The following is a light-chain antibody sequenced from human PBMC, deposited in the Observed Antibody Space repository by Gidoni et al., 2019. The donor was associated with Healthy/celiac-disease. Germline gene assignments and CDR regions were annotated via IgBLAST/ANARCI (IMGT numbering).Light chain of an antibody. Sequence: QSALTQPASASGSPGQSITISCTGTNSDVGGYNYVSWYQQHPGKAPKFMIYEVSNRPSGVSNRFAGSKSGNTASLTISGLQAEDEAHYYCSSYTSSSTLVFGGGTKLTVL. V-gene: IGLV2-14*01. CDR3: SSYTSSSTLV. CDR2: EVS. J-gene: IGLJ2*01. CDR1: NSDVGGYNY.